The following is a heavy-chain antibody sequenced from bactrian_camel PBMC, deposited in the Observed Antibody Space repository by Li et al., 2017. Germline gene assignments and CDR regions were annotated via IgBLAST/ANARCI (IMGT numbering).Heavy chain of an antibody. V-gene: IGHV3S40*01. Sequence: VQLVESGGGSVQAGGSLRLSCAISGYTFTSNYIAWFRQAPGKEREGVAAMNTRTARGGTYTLYPDSVKGRFTIFQDNAKNTMYLQMTNLKPEDTATYYCAAVPSYGGNRCDTVLSEFNYLGQGTQVTVS. CDR1: GYTFTSNY. J-gene: IGHJ4*01. CDR3: AAVPSYGGNRCDTVLSEFNY. CDR2: MNTRTARGGTYT. D-gene: IGHD6*01.